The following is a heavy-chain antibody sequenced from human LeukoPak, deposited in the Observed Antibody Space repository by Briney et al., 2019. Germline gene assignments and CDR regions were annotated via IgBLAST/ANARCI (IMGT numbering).Heavy chain of an antibody. V-gene: IGHV4-61*08. CDR2: IYYSGST. J-gene: IGHJ4*02. CDR1: GGSISSGGYY. CDR3: ARESGSSGWTDY. Sequence: PSETLSLTCTVPGGSISSGGYYWCWIRQHPGKGLEWIGYIYYSGSTNYHPSLKSRVTISVDTSKNQFSLKLSSVTAADTAVYYCARESGSSGWTDYWGQGTLVTVSS. D-gene: IGHD6-19*01.